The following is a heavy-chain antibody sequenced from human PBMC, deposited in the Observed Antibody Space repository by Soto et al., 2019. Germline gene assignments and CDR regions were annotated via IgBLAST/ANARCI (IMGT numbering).Heavy chain of an antibody. CDR1: GGSISSGDYY. CDR3: AREWLFGRHYYYYYGMDV. Sequence: NPSETLSLTCTVSGGSISSGDYYWSWIRQPPGKGLEWIGYIYYSGSTYYNPSLKSRVTISVDTSKNQFSLKLSSVTAADTAVYYCAREWLFGRHYYYYYGMDVWGQGTTVTVSS. V-gene: IGHV4-30-4*01. D-gene: IGHD3-22*01. CDR2: IYYSGST. J-gene: IGHJ6*02.